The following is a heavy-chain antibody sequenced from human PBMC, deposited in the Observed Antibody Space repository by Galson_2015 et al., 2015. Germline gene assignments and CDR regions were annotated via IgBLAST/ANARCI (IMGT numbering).Heavy chain of an antibody. V-gene: IGHV3-7*05. Sequence: SLRLSCAASGFIYGNYWMSWVRQAPGKGLEWVANIRQDGRETFYVDSVRGRFTISRDNAKNSLYLQMNSLRGDDTAVYYCVRQNVDNDLLTTDSWGQGTLVTVSS. CDR3: VRQNVDNDLLTTDS. J-gene: IGHJ5*01. CDR1: GFIYGNYW. D-gene: IGHD3-9*01. CDR2: IRQDGRET.